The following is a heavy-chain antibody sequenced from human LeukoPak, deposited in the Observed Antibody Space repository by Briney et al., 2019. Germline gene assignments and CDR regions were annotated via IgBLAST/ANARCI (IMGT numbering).Heavy chain of an antibody. D-gene: IGHD2-15*01. CDR3: ARVAARLGAFDI. CDR1: GFTFSSYA. V-gene: IGHV3-74*01. CDR2: IKSDGSST. J-gene: IGHJ3*02. Sequence: GGSLRLSCAASGFTFSSYAVSWVRQPPGKGLVWVSRIKSDGSSTTYADSVKGRFTISRDNAKNTLYLQMNSLRAEDTAVYYCARVAARLGAFDIWGQGTMVTVSS.